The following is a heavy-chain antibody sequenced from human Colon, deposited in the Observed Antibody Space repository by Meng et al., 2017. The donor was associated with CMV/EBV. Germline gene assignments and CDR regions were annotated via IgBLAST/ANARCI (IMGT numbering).Heavy chain of an antibody. V-gene: IGHV3-53*01. J-gene: IGHJ4*02. D-gene: IGHD6-13*01. CDR1: GFTVTNNF. Sequence: GGSLRLSCAASGFTVTNNFMTWVRQAPGKGLEWVSVIYSGGSTYYADSVKGRFTISRDNSKNTLYLQMNSLRAEDTAVYYCARSPGIAAAGLGGYWGQGTLVTVSS. CDR3: ARSPGIAAAGLGGY. CDR2: IYSGGST.